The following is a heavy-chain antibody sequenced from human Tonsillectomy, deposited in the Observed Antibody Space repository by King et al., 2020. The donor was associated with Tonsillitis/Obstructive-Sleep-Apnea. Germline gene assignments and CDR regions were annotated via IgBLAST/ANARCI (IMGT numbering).Heavy chain of an antibody. CDR1: GFTFSSYW. Sequence: VQLVESGGGLVQPGGSLRLSCAASGFTFSSYWMHWVRQAPGKGLVWFSRISIVGSSTRYAASVKGRFTISGDNAKTTLYLQMKSLRAEDTAVYHCARIEYSSPWGQGTLVTVSS. CDR2: ISIVGSST. J-gene: IGHJ4*02. CDR3: ARIEYSSP. V-gene: IGHV3-74*01. D-gene: IGHD6-6*01.